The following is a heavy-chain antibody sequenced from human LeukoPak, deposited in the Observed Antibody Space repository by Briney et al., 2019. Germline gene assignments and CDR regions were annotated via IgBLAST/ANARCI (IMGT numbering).Heavy chain of an antibody. CDR3: ARALGGLELAEYLQH. J-gene: IGHJ1*01. CDR2: IKQDGSEK. Sequence: GGSLRLSCVASGFTFSSRDWMTWVRQAPGKGLEWVANIKQDGSEKNYVDSVKGRFTISRDHAKNTLYLQMNSLRAEDTAVYYCARALGGLELAEYLQHWGQGTLVSVSS. D-gene: IGHD1-1*01. CDR1: GFTFSSRDW. V-gene: IGHV3-7*01.